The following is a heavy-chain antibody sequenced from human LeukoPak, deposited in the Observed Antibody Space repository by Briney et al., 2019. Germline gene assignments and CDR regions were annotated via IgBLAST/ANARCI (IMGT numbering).Heavy chain of an antibody. D-gene: IGHD5-24*01. CDR3: AREGMEGYNRVYWFDP. CDR1: GGTFSSYA. CDR2: IIPIFGTA. V-gene: IGHV1-69*13. Sequence: SVKVSCKASGGTFSSYAISWVRQAPGQGLEWMGGIIPIFGTANYAQKFQGRVTITADESTSTAYMELSSLRSEDTAVYYCAREGMEGYNRVYWFDPWGQGTLVTVSS. J-gene: IGHJ5*02.